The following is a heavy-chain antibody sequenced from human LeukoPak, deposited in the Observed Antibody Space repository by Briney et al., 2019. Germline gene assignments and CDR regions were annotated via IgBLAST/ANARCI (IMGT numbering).Heavy chain of an antibody. CDR1: GFTFSNAW. Sequence: GKSLRLSCAASGFTFSNAWMSWVRQAPGKGLEWVGRIKSKTDGGATHYAAPVKGRFTISRDDSKNTLYLQMNSLKTEDTAVYYCTTEAYYYDSGAIKYFDYWGQGTLVTVSS. D-gene: IGHD3-22*01. J-gene: IGHJ4*02. V-gene: IGHV3-15*01. CDR2: IKSKTDGGAT. CDR3: TTEAYYYDSGAIKYFDY.